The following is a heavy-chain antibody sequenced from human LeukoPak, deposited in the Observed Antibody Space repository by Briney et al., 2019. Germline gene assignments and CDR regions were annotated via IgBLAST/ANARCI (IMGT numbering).Heavy chain of an antibody. CDR3: AKDKVGYCSSTSCYAGFDY. CDR1: GFTFSSYA. Sequence: GGSLRLSCAASGFTFSSYAMNWVRQAPGKGLGWVSAISGSGGSTYYADSVRGRLTISRDNSKNTLYLQMNSLRAEDTAVYYCAKDKVGYCSSTSCYAGFDYWGQGTLVTVSS. J-gene: IGHJ4*02. V-gene: IGHV3-23*01. D-gene: IGHD2-2*01. CDR2: ISGSGGST.